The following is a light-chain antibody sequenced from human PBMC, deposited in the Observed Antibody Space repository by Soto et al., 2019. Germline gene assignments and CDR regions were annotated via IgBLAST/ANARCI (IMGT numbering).Light chain of an antibody. V-gene: IGLV1-44*01. Sequence: QSVLTQPPSASGTPGQRVTISCSGSSSNIGSNNVNWYQQLPGTAPKLLIYRNNERPSGVPDRFSGSKSGTSASLAISGLQSEDEADYYCAAWDDSLNGVIFGGGTKVTVL. CDR2: RNN. CDR3: AAWDDSLNGVI. CDR1: SSNIGSNN. J-gene: IGLJ2*01.